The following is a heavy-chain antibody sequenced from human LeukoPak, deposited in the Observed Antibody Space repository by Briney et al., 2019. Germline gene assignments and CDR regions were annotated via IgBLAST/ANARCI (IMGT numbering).Heavy chain of an antibody. J-gene: IGHJ4*02. V-gene: IGHV4-34*01. CDR3: AREYCSITSCYGYFDY. CDR2: INHSGST. D-gene: IGHD2-2*01. CDR1: GGSFSDYY. Sequence: PSETLSPTCAVYGGSFSDYYWSWIRRPPGKGLEWIGEINHSGSTYYKPSLKSRVTISVDTSKNQFSLKLSSVTAADTAVYYCAREYCSITSCYGYFDYWGQGTLVTVSS.